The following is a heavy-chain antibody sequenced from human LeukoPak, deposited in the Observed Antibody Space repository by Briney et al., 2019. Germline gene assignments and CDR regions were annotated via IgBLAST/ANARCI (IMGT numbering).Heavy chain of an antibody. CDR3: ARLADCSSSSCRSFDY. CDR2: INPNSGFT. CDR1: GYPFTGYY. D-gene: IGHD2-2*01. V-gene: IGHV1-2*02. J-gene: IGHJ4*02. Sequence: XSVKVSCKASGYPFTGYYLHWVRQAPGQGLEWMGWINPNSGFTNYAQKFQGRVTMTRDTSISTAYMELSRLRSDDTAVYYCARLADCSSSSCRSFDYWGQGTLVTVSS.